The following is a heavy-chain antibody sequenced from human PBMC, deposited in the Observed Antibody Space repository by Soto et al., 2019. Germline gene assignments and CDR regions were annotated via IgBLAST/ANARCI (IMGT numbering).Heavy chain of an antibody. CDR1: GYTFTSYY. V-gene: IGHV1-46*01. CDR3: ALNNDCSGGSCKGSFYY. CDR2: INPSGGST. D-gene: IGHD2-15*01. J-gene: IGHJ4*02. Sequence: QVQLVQSGAEVKKPGASVKVSCKASGYTFTSYYMHWVRQAPGQGLEWMGIINPSGGSTSYAQKFQGRVTMTRDTSTSTVYMELSSLRSEDTAVYYCALNNDCSGGSCKGSFYYWGQGTLVTVSS.